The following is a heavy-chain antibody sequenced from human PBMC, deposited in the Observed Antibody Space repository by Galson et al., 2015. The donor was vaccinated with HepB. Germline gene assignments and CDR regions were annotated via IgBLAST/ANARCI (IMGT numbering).Heavy chain of an antibody. J-gene: IGHJ4*02. CDR2: ISGGGGST. D-gene: IGHD6-19*01. Sequence: SLRLSCAASGFTFSSYAMSWVRQAPGKGLEWVSAISGGGGSTYYADSVKGRFTISRDNSKNTLYLQMNSLRAEDTAVYYCAKDRVSRSGWYDYWGQGTLVTVSS. CDR1: GFTFSSYA. CDR3: AKDRVSRSGWYDY. V-gene: IGHV3-23*01.